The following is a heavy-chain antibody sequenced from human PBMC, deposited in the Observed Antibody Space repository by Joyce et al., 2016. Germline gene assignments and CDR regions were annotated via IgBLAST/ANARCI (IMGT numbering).Heavy chain of an antibody. CDR2: IYYSGNT. Sequence: QVQLQESGPGLVRPSDTLSLTCAVSGGSISSDNYYWSWIRQPPGKGLEWIAYIYYSGNTKTNPSLKSRVTRSVDTSKNQCSLNLMSVTAADTAVYYCARVVQYRSGWSGFRPYWFFDVWGRGTLVTVSS. V-gene: IGHV4-61*01. CDR3: ARVVQYRSGWSGFRPYWFFDV. D-gene: IGHD6-19*01. CDR1: GGSISSDNYY. J-gene: IGHJ2*01.